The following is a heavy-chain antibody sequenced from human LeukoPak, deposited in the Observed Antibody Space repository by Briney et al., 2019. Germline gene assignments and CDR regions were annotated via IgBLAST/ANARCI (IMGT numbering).Heavy chain of an antibody. D-gene: IGHD3-22*01. J-gene: IGHJ3*02. CDR2: IPDTDASR. Sequence: NPGGSLRLSCSASGFDISYYYMSWIRQAPGKGLEWVSYIPDTDASRYYADSVKGRFTISRDNAKNSLYLQMNSLRAEDTAVYYCARGVAYYYDSSGYPGIWGQGTMVTVSS. CDR1: GFDISYYY. CDR3: ARGVAYYYDSSGYPGI. V-gene: IGHV3-11*04.